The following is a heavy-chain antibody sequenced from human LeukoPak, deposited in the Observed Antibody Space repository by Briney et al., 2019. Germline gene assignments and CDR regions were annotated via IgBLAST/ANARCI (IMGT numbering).Heavy chain of an antibody. Sequence: QTGGSLRLSCAASGFTVGNNYMSWVRQAPGKGLEWLSVIYDTGGTFYSDSVKGRFTISRDYSKNTLYLQMSSLRADDTAVYYCARPQFGSYYPGGFNWGQGTLVTVSS. D-gene: IGHD1-26*01. V-gene: IGHV3-53*01. CDR2: IYDTGGT. CDR1: GFTVGNNY. J-gene: IGHJ4*02. CDR3: ARPQFGSYYPGGFN.